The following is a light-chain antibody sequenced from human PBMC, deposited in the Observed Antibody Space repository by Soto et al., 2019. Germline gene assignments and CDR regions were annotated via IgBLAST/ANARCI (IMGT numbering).Light chain of an antibody. CDR1: QSVGSKY. J-gene: IGKJ1*01. CDR3: QQYGSSPPWT. V-gene: IGKV3-20*01. Sequence: EIVLTQSPGTLSLSPGERATLSCRASQSVGSKYLAWYQQKPGQTPRLLIYGASTRATGIPDRFSGGGSGTDFTLIISRLEPEDCAIYYCQQYGSSPPWTFGQGTKVEIK. CDR2: GAS.